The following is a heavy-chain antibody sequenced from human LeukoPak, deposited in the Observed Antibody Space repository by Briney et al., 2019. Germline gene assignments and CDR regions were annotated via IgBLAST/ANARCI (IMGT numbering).Heavy chain of an antibody. V-gene: IGHV3-7*03. J-gene: IGHJ4*02. D-gene: IGHD1-26*01. Sequence: GGSLRLSCAASGFTFSSYEMNWVRQAPGKGLEWVANINRDGSGKYYLPSVRGRFTISKDDAKDSLYLQVDSLRPEDTAIYYCARVEYSGNGNLYWGQGTLVTVSS. CDR2: INRDGSGK. CDR3: ARVEYSGNGNLY. CDR1: GFTFSSYE.